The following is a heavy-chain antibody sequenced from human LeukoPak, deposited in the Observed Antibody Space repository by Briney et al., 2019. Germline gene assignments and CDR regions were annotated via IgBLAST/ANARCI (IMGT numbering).Heavy chain of an antibody. V-gene: IGHV4-59*01. CDR2: IYSSGRT. J-gene: IGHJ5*02. Sequence: PSQTLSLTCTVSGGSINNYYWSWIRQPPGKGLEWIGYIYSSGRTNYNPSLMSRVTISVDTSKNQFSLKLSSVTAADTAVYYCARQVVPAAMRYWFDPWGQGTLVTVSS. CDR3: ARQVVPAAMRYWFDP. D-gene: IGHD2-2*01. CDR1: GGSINNYY.